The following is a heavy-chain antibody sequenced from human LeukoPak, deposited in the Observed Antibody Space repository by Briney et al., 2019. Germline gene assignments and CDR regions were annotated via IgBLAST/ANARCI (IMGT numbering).Heavy chain of an antibody. CDR3: AVLVHFRYYYGMDV. J-gene: IGHJ6*02. Sequence: ASVKVSCKASGYTFTSYDINWVRQATGQGLEWMGWMNPNSGNTGYAQKFQGRVTMTRNTSISTAYMELSSLRSEDTAVYYCAVLVHFRYYYGMDVWGQGTTVTVSS. D-gene: IGHD6-13*01. V-gene: IGHV1-8*01. CDR1: GYTFTSYD. CDR2: MNPNSGNT.